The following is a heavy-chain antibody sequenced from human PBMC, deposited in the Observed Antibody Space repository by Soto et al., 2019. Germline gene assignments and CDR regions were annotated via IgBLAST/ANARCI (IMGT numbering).Heavy chain of an antibody. CDR2: ISSNGGST. V-gene: IGHV3-64*01. J-gene: IGHJ4*02. D-gene: IGHD3-9*01. CDR1: GFTFSSYA. CDR3: ARDLSY. Sequence: GGSLRLSCAASGFTFSSYAMHWVRQAPGKGLEYVSAISSNGGSTYYANSVKGRFTISRDNSKNTLYLQMGSLRAEDMAVYYCARDLSYSGQGTLVTVSS.